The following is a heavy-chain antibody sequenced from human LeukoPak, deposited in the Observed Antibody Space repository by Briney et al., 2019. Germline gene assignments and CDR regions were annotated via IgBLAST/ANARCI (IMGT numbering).Heavy chain of an antibody. CDR2: ISYDGSNN. J-gene: IGHJ5*02. CDR3: AREDGYNNWFDP. V-gene: IGHV3-30*03. CDR1: GFTFSSYG. D-gene: IGHD2-21*02. Sequence: GGSLRLSCAASGFTFSSYGMHWVRQAPGKGLEWVAVISYDGSNNYYADSVKGRFTISRDNAKNSLYLQMNSLRAEDTAVYYCAREDGYNNWFDPWGQGTLVTVSS.